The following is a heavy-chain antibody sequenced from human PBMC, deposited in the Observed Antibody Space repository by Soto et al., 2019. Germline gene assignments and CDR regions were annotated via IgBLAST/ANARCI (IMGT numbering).Heavy chain of an antibody. J-gene: IGHJ4*02. CDR3: ARIRRRIAVAGFDY. D-gene: IGHD6-19*01. Sequence: SGPTLVNPTETLTLTCTVSGFSLSNARMGVSWIRQPPGKALEWLAHIFSNDEKSYSTSLKSRLTISKDTSKSQVVLTMTNMDPVDTATYYCARIRRRIAVAGFDYWGQGTLVTVSS. CDR2: IFSNDEK. V-gene: IGHV2-26*01. CDR1: GFSLSNARMG.